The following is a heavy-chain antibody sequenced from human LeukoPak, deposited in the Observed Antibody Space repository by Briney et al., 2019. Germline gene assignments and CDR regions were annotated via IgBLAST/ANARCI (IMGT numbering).Heavy chain of an antibody. CDR3: ARERENCTNGVCYSSLWFDP. CDR1: GGTFSSYA. D-gene: IGHD2-8*01. V-gene: IGHV1-69*01. J-gene: IGHJ5*02. CDR2: IIPIFGTA. Sequence: GASVKVSCKASGGTFSSYAISWVRQAPGQGLEWMGGIIPIFGTANYAQKFQGRVTITADESTSTAYMELSSLRSEDTAVYYCARERENCTNGVCYSSLWFDPWGQGTLVTVSS.